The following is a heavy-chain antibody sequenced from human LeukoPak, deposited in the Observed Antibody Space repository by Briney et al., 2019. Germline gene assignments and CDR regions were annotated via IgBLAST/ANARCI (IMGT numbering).Heavy chain of an antibody. J-gene: IGHJ4*02. V-gene: IGHV3-7*04. CDR2: INQDGSKK. CDR1: GFTFSSYA. CDR3: ARAVAAADSY. D-gene: IGHD6-13*01. Sequence: WGSLRLSCAASGFTFSSYAMHWVRQAPGKGLEWVANINQDGSKKYYVDSVKGRFTISRDNVKNSVYLQMNSLRAEDTAVYSCARAVAAADSYWGRGTLVTVSS.